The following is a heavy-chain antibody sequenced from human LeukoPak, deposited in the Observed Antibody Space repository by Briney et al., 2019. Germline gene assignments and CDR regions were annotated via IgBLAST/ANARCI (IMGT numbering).Heavy chain of an antibody. D-gene: IGHD6-13*01. CDR1: GGSISSYY. CDR2: IYTSGST. Sequence: SETLSLTCTVSGGSISSYYWSWIRQPAGKGLEWIGRIYTSGSTNYNPSLKSRVTMSVDTSKNQFSLKLSSVTAADTAVYYCARDNPRAAAIPNWFDPWGQGTLVTVSS. CDR3: ARDNPRAAAIPNWFDP. J-gene: IGHJ5*02. V-gene: IGHV4-4*07.